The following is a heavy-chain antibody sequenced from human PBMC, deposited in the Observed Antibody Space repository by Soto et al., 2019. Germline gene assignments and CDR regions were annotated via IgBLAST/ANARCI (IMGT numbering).Heavy chain of an antibody. CDR3: ARDAISVDTTTGVGYFDV. J-gene: IGHJ2*01. V-gene: IGHV1-18*01. Sequence: QVQLMQSGAEVKEPGASVKVSCKASGYSFTTYGISWVRQAPGQGLEWMGWISGYNGDMNRAQKFEARLTMTKDTSTSTDFMELRSLRSDDTAVYYCARDAISVDTTTGVGYFDVWGRGTLVTVSS. D-gene: IGHD5-18*01. CDR1: GYSFTTYG. CDR2: ISGYNGDM.